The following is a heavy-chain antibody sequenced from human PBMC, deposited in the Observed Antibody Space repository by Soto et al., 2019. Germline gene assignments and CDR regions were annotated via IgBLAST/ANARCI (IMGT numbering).Heavy chain of an antibody. CDR2: ISSNSAYI. V-gene: IGHV3-21*01. Sequence: GGSLRLSCAASGFTFRSFTMNWVRQAPGKGLEWVSTISSNSAYIYHTDALRGRFTISRDNAKNSLHLQMNSLRAEDTAVYYCTRDASRDSSARGWFDPWGPGTLVTVSS. J-gene: IGHJ5*02. CDR3: TRDASRDSSARGWFDP. D-gene: IGHD6-13*01. CDR1: GFTFRSFT.